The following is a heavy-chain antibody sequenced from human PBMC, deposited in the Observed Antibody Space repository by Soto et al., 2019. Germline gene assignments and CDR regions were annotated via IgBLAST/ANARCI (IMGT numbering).Heavy chain of an antibody. D-gene: IGHD3-10*01. CDR3: TRGPRPISTGTGAY. CDR2: IYNDGTYS. Sequence: GGSLRLSCSASGFILKMYWMHWVRQSPGKGLVWISRIYNDGTYSDYADSVRGRFTISRDNVNDTLYLQMNNLRAEDSGLYYCTRGPRPISTGTGAYWGQGTQVTV. CDR1: GFILKMYW. V-gene: IGHV3-74*01. J-gene: IGHJ4*02.